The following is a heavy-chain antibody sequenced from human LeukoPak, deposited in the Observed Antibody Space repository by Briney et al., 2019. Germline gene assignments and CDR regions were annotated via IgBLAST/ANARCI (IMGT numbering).Heavy chain of an antibody. CDR3: AKAHCSPTSCSRIDY. J-gene: IGHJ4*02. V-gene: IGHV3-30-3*01. CDR2: ISYDGSNK. Sequence: GRSLRLSCAASGFTFSSYAMHWVRQAPGKGLEWMAVISYDGSNKYYADSVKGRFTISRDNSKNTVYLQMSGLRAEDTALYYCAKAHCSPTSCSRIDYWGQGTLVTVSS. D-gene: IGHD2-2*01. CDR1: GFTFSSYA.